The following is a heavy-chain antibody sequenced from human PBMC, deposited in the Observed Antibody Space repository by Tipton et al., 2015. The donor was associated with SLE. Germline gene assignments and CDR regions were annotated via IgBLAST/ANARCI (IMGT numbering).Heavy chain of an antibody. CDR2: IKQDGSEK. CDR3: ARVLVTAINYFDY. Sequence: SLRLSCAASGFTFSSYWMSWVRQAPGKGLEWVANIKQDGSEKYYVDSVKGRFTISRDNAKNSLYLQMNSLRAEDTAVYYCARVLVTAINYFDYWGQGTLVTVSS. J-gene: IGHJ4*02. CDR1: GFTFSSYW. V-gene: IGHV3-7*01. D-gene: IGHD2-21*02.